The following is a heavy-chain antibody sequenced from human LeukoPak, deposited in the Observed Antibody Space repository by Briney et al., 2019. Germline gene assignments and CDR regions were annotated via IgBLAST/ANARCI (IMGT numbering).Heavy chain of an antibody. D-gene: IGHD4-17*01. CDR3: AREDYGDYDY. CDR1: GYTFTGYY. Sequence: ASVKVSCKASGYTFTGYYMHWVRRAPGQGLEWMGRINPNSGGTNYAQKFQGRVTMTRDTSISTAHMELSRLRSDDTAVYYCAREDYGDYDYWGQGTLVTVSS. V-gene: IGHV1-2*06. CDR2: INPNSGGT. J-gene: IGHJ4*02.